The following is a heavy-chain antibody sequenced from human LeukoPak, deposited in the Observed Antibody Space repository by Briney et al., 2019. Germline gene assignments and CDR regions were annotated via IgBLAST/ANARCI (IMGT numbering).Heavy chain of an antibody. V-gene: IGHV3-53*01. J-gene: IGHJ6*02. CDR3: AGNWNSRLDYYGMDV. D-gene: IGHD1-7*01. CDR1: GFTVSSNY. Sequence: GGSLTLSCAASGFTVSSNYMSWVRQAPGKGLEWVSVIYSGGSTYYADSVKGRFTISRDNSKNTLYLQMNSLRAEDTAVYYCAGNWNSRLDYYGMDVWGQGTTVTVSS. CDR2: IYSGGST.